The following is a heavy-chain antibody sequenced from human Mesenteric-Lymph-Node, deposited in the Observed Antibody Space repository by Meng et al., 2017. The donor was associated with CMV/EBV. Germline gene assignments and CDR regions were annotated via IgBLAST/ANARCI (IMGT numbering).Heavy chain of an antibody. D-gene: IGHD6-19*01. CDR3: AREMRGWYRVDY. J-gene: IGHJ4*02. CDR1: GFTFSTFW. Sequence: CAASGFTFSTFWMSWVRPAPGRGLEWVANIKQDGSESYYVDSVRGRFTISRDNARDSLYLQMNSLRADDTAVYYCAREMRGWYRVDYWGQGTLVTVSS. V-gene: IGHV3-7*04. CDR2: IKQDGSES.